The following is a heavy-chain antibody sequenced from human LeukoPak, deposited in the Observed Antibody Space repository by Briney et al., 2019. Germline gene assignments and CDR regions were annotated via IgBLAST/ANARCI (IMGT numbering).Heavy chain of an antibody. CDR3: ARGITGTMSHYYYYYYMDV. J-gene: IGHJ6*03. Sequence: GGSLRLSCAASGFTFSSYAMSWVRQAPGKGLEWVSAISGSGGSTYYADSVKGRFTISRDNSKNTLYLQMNSLRAEDTAVYYCARGITGTMSHYYYYYYMDVWGKGTTVTVSS. D-gene: IGHD1-7*01. V-gene: IGHV3-23*01. CDR2: ISGSGGST. CDR1: GFTFSSYA.